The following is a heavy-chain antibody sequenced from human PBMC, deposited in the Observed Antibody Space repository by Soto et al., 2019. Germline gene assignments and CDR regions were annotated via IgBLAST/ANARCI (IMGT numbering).Heavy chain of an antibody. V-gene: IGHV1-69*01. Sequence: QVQLVQSGAEVKKPGSSVKVSCKASGGTFNNYGITWVRQAPGQGLEWMGGIIPLFGKVHYAQKFQGRVTVTADESTGTGYMALTRLRGEDTAVYYCASYVVRAAARPWVAPWGQGTLVTVSS. J-gene: IGHJ5*02. CDR1: GGTFNNYG. D-gene: IGHD2-2*01. CDR2: IIPLFGKV. CDR3: ASYVVRAAARPWVAP.